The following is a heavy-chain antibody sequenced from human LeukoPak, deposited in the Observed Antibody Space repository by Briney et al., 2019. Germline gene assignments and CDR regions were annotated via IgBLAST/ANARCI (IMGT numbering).Heavy chain of an antibody. CDR3: VRVPDVIARPCDT. Sequence: PSETLSLICAVYGGSFRNHYWTWIRQTPGRGYEGIGESSHTWDITVYNPSIKGRATIFVASSKTQFSLRVTSVPAADTGIYYCVRVPDVIARPCDTWGPGIVVTVSS. J-gene: IGHJ5*02. CDR1: GGSFRNHY. D-gene: IGHD1-1*01. V-gene: IGHV4-34*01. CDR2: SSHTWDIT.